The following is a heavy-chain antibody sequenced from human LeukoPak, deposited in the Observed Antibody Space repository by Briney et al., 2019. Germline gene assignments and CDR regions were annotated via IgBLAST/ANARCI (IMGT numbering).Heavy chain of an antibody. J-gene: IGHJ4*02. CDR2: ISYSGST. CDR1: GGSISSYY. V-gene: IGHV4-59*01. Sequence: PSETLSLTCTVSGGSISSYYWSWLRQPPGKGLEWIGCISYSGSTNYNPSLKSRVTISVDTSKNQFSLKLSSVTAADTAVYQCAKYVWGSYPTFEDYWGQGTLVTASS. CDR3: AKYVWGSYPTFEDY. D-gene: IGHD3-16*02.